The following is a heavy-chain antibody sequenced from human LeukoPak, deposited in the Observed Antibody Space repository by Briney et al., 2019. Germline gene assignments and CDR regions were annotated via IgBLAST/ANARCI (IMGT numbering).Heavy chain of an antibody. V-gene: IGHV3-53*01. D-gene: IGHD1-1*01. Sequence: QTGGSLRLSCAASGFTVSNIYMNWVRQAPGKGLEWVSVIYSDDNAYYTDFVRSRVTISRDNSKNTLYLQMNSLRAEDTAVYYWAKTDNGNDDYFDYWGQGTLVTVSS. CDR2: IYSDDNA. CDR3: AKTDNGNDDYFDY. CDR1: GFTVSNIY. J-gene: IGHJ4*02.